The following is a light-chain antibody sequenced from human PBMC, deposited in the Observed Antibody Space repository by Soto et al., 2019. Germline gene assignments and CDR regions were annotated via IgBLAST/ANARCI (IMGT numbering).Light chain of an antibody. CDR3: QQYESSPTLT. CDR2: GAS. V-gene: IGKV3-20*01. Sequence: EIVCTQSPGTLSLSPGERATLSCRASQSVSSSYLAWYPKKPCQANRLLIYGASSRATGIPDRFSGSASGTDFTLTISRLETEDFVVYYGQQYESSPTLTFGEGTKLDI. J-gene: IGKJ4*01. CDR1: QSVSSSY.